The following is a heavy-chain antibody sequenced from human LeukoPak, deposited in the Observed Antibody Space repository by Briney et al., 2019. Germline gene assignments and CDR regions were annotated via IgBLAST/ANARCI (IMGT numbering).Heavy chain of an antibody. J-gene: IGHJ4*02. CDR2: INPNSGGT. V-gene: IGHV1-2*02. Sequence: ASVKVSCKASGYTFTGYYMHWVRQAPGQGLEWMGWINPNSGGTNYAQKFQGRVTMTRDTSISTAYMELSRLRSDDTAVYYCARSWRFCSGDSCYPIDYWGQGTLVTVSS. CDR3: ARSWRFCSGDSCYPIDY. D-gene: IGHD2-15*01. CDR1: GYTFTGYY.